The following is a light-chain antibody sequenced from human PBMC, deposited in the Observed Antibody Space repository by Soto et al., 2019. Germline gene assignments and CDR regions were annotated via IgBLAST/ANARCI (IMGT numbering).Light chain of an antibody. CDR3: QQYKTYSLT. Sequence: DIQMTQFPSTLSASVGDRVTITCRASQSINNWLAWYQQKPGKAPKLLIFDAFSLESGVPFRFGGSGFGTEFTLTISSLQPDDSATYYCQQYKTYSLTFGGGTKVAIK. CDR1: QSINNW. V-gene: IGKV1-5*01. J-gene: IGKJ4*01. CDR2: DAF.